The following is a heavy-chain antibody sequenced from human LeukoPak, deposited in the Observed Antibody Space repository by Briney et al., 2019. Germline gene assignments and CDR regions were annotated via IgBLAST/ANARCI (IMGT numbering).Heavy chain of an antibody. J-gene: IGHJ4*02. D-gene: IGHD1-26*01. CDR2: IIPIFGTA. Sequence: ASVKVSCKASGGTLSSYAISWVRQAPGQGLEWMGGIIPIFGTANYAQKFQGRVTITADESTSTAYMELSSLRSEDTAVYYCARDGGYSGSSYFDYWGQGTLVTVSS. CDR3: ARDGGYSGSSYFDY. CDR1: GGTLSSYA. V-gene: IGHV1-69*13.